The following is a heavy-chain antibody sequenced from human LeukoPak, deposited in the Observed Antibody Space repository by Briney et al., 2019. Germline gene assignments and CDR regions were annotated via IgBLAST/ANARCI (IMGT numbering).Heavy chain of an antibody. J-gene: IGHJ5*02. Sequence: SQTLSLTCTVSGGSISSGGYYWSWLRQHPGKGLEWIGYIYYSGSTYYNPSLKSRVTISVDTSKNQFSLKLSSVTAADTAVYYCARGRYSSSFWFDPWGQGTLVTVSS. V-gene: IGHV4-31*03. CDR3: ARGRYSSSFWFDP. CDR1: GGSISSGGYY. D-gene: IGHD6-6*01. CDR2: IYYSGST.